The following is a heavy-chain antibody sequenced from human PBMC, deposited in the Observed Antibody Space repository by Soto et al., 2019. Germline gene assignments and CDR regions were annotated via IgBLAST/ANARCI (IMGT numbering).Heavy chain of an antibody. CDR2: INHTGHT. V-gene: IGHV4-34*01. D-gene: IGHD3-10*01. CDR1: GGSFNDYY. Sequence: QVQLQQWGAGLLKPSETLSLTCAVYGGSFNDYYWSWIRQPPGKGLEWIGEINHTGHTNYNPSLKSRVTISVDTSKNQFSLNLSSVTAADTAVYYCAGSGHLFDYWGQGILVTVSS. CDR3: AGSGHLFDY. J-gene: IGHJ4*02.